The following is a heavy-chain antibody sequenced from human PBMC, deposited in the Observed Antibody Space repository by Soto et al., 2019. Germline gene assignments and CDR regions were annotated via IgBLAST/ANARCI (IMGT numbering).Heavy chain of an antibody. Sequence: SGPTLVNPPQTLPLTCPFSGFSLSPSGLGVARNRQPPGKPLEWLALIYWNGIERYSPSLKSRLTITKDTSKNEVVLTMTNMDPLDTATFYCAHTRVPDTLDYWGQGTLVTVSS. D-gene: IGHD2-2*01. J-gene: IGHJ4*01. CDR1: GFSLSPSGLG. CDR3: AHTRVPDTLDY. CDR2: IYWNGIE. V-gene: IGHV2-5*01.